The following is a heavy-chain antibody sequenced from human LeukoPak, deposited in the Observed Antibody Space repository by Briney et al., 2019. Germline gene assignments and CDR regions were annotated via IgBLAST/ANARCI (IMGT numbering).Heavy chain of an antibody. CDR2: VSWNGDII. D-gene: IGHD3-16*01. CDR1: GFTFDDYG. V-gene: IGHV3-9*01. CDR3: ATGGFRGYYYYYYIDL. Sequence: GGSLRLSCVASGFTFDDYGMHWVRQPPGKGPEWVSGVSWNGDIIGYADSVKGRFTVSRDNAKNSLYLQMNSARPEDTALYYCATGGFRGYYYYYYIDLWGKGTTVTVSS. J-gene: IGHJ6*03.